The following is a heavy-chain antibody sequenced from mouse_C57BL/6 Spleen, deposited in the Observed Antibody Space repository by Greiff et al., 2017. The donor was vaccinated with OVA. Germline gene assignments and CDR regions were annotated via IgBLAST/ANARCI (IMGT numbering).Heavy chain of an antibody. V-gene: IGHV3-6*01. CDR1: GYSITSGYY. J-gene: IGHJ2*01. D-gene: IGHD1-1*01. CDR2: ISYDGSN. CDR3: GREDYGPTNFDY. Sequence: EVQLVESGPGLVKPSQSLSLTCSVTGYSITSGYYWNWIRQFPGNKLEWMGYISYDGSNNYNPSLKNRISITRDTSKNQFFLKLNSVTTEDTATYYCGREDYGPTNFDYWGQGTTLTVSS.